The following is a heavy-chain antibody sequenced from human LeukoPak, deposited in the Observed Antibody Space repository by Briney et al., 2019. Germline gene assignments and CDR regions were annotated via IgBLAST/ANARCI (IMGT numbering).Heavy chain of an antibody. CDR1: GFTFSSYA. J-gene: IGHJ4*02. V-gene: IGHV3-23*01. D-gene: IGHD2-2*01. CDR2: ISGSGDYT. Sequence: GGSLRLSCAASGFTFSSYAMSWVRQAPGKGLEWVSAISGSGDYTYYPDSVKGRFAISRDNSKNSLYLQMDSLRDGDTAVYYCARGGYCGSTSCSGSRFDFWGQGTLVAVSS. CDR3: ARGGYCGSTSCSGSRFDF.